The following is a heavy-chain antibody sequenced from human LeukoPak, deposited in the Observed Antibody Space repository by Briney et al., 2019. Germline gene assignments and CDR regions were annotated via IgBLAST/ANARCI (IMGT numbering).Heavy chain of an antibody. J-gene: IGHJ4*02. CDR1: GGTFSSYA. V-gene: IGHV1-69*13. CDR3: ARGYCSGGSCPTGFDY. D-gene: IGHD2-15*01. Sequence: ASVKVSCKASGGTFSSYAISWVRQAPGQGLEWMGGIIPISGTANYAQKFQGRVTITADESTSTAYMELSSLRSEGTAVYYCARGYCSGGSCPTGFDYWGQGTLVTVSS. CDR2: IIPISGTA.